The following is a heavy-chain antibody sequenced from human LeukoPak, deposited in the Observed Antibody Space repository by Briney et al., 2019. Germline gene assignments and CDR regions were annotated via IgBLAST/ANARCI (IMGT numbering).Heavy chain of an antibody. CDR2: INHSGSP. J-gene: IGHJ6*02. CDR3: ARGRSSNGYSSGWYSPYYYGMDV. Sequence: SETLSLTCAVYGGSFSGYYWSWIRQPPGKGLEWIGEINHSGSPNYNPSLKSRVTISVEPSKNQFSLKLSSVTAADTAVYYCARGRSSNGYSSGWYSPYYYGMDVWGQGTTVTVSS. CDR1: GGSFSGYY. V-gene: IGHV4-34*01. D-gene: IGHD6-19*01.